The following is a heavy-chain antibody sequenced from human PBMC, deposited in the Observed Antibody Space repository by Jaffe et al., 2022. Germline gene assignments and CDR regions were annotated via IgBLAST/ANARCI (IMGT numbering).Heavy chain of an antibody. CDR1: GFTFSSYA. CDR3: ARGGCSGGSCSGLFAYYFDY. V-gene: IGHV3-64*02. J-gene: IGHJ4*02. D-gene: IGHD2-15*01. Sequence: EVQLVESGEGLVQPGGSLRLSCAASGFTFSSYAMHWVRQAPGKGLEYVSAISSNGGSTYYADSVKGRFTISRDNSKNTLYLQMGSLRAEDMAVYYCARGGCSGGSCSGLFAYYFDYWGQGTLVTVSS. CDR2: ISSNGGST.